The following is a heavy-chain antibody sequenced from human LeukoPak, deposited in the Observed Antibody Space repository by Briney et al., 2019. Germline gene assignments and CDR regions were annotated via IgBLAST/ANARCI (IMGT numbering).Heavy chain of an antibody. J-gene: IGHJ4*02. CDR3: TRSHPISY. CDR2: IRSKAYGGTS. CDR1: GFTFGDYA. Sequence: GGSLRPSCIASGFTFGDYAMSWVRQAPGKGLEWVGFIRSKAYGGTSEYAASVKGRFTISRDDSKSIAYLQMNSLKTEDTAVYYCTRSHPISYWGQGTLVTVSS. V-gene: IGHV3-49*04.